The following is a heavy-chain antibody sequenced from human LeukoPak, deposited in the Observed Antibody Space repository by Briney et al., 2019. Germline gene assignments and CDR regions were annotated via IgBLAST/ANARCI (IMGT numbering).Heavy chain of an antibody. CDR2: ISLNGGSS. Sequence: GGSLRLSCEASGFTFDEYGMSWVRQAPGKGLEWVSGISLNGGSSGYADSVKGRFTISRDNAKNTLYLQMNSLRAEDAAVYYCARGVLGVDYWGQGTLVTVSS. V-gene: IGHV3-20*04. CDR1: GFTFDEYG. CDR3: ARGVLGVDY. J-gene: IGHJ4*02.